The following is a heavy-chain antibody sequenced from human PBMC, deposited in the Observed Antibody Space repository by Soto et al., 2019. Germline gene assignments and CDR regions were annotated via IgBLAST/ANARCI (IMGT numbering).Heavy chain of an antibody. CDR3: ARESRITMVRGVIINHYGMDV. V-gene: IGHV1-69*13. CDR2: IIPIFGTA. CDR1: GGTFSSYA. Sequence: GASVKVSCKASGGTFSSYAISWARQAPGQGLEWMGGIIPIFGTANYAQKFQGRVTITADESTSTAYMELSSLRSEDTAVYYCARESRITMVRGVIINHYGMDVWGQGTTVTVSS. J-gene: IGHJ6*02. D-gene: IGHD3-10*01.